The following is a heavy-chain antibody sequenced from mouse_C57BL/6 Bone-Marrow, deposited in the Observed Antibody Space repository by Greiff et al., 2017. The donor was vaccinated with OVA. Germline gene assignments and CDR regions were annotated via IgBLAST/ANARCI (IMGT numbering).Heavy chain of an antibody. Sequence: QVTLKVSGPGILQPSQTLSLTCSFSGFSLSTFGMGVGWIRQPSGKGLEWLAHIWWDDDKYYNPALKSRLTISKDTSKNQVFLKIANVDTADTATYYCAVVLVYYYGSSDWYFDVWGTGTTVTVSS. D-gene: IGHD1-1*01. CDR2: IWWDDDK. CDR3: AVVLVYYYGSSDWYFDV. CDR1: GFSLSTFGMG. J-gene: IGHJ1*03. V-gene: IGHV8-8*01.